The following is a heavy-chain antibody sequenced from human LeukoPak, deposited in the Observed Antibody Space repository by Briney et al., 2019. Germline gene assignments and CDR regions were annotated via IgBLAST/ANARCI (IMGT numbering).Heavy chain of an antibody. CDR3: ATHSRASPD. D-gene: IGHD3-10*01. Sequence: GGSLRLSCAASGLTFSSYGMHWVRQAPGKGLEWVAFIRFDGGSVYYIESVKGRFTISRDNSKSTLYLQLNRLRTDDTAVYYCATHSRASPDWGQGTLVTVSS. V-gene: IGHV3-30*02. J-gene: IGHJ4*02. CDR1: GLTFSSYG. CDR2: IRFDGGSV.